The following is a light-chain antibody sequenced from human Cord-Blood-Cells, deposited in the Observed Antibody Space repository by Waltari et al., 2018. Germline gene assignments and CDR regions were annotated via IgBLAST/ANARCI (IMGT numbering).Light chain of an antibody. CDR3: SSYTSSSTLYV. CDR2: DVS. CDR1: SSDVGGYNY. J-gene: IGLJ1*01. V-gene: IGLV2-14*01. Sequence: SALTQPASVSGSPGQSITIPCTGTSSDVGGYNYIYWYQQHPGKAPKLMIYDVSNRPSGVSKRFSGSKSGNTASLTISGLQAEDEADYYCSSYTSSSTLYVFGTGTKVTVL.